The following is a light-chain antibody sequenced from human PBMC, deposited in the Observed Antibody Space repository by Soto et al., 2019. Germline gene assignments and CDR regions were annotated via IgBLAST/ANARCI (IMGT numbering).Light chain of an antibody. Sequence: EIVMTQSPGTLSVSPGERATLSCRASQSVSSSLAWYQQRPGQAPRLLIYGASTRATGVPARFSGSGSGTEYTLTFTSLQSEDFAVYYCQQYNNWPPYTFGQGTQLQIK. CDR1: QSVSSS. CDR2: GAS. CDR3: QQYNNWPPYT. J-gene: IGKJ2*01. V-gene: IGKV3-15*01.